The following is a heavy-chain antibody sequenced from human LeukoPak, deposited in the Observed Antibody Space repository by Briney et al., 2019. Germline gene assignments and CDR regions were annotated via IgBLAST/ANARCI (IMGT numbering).Heavy chain of an antibody. CDR2: IYSGGNT. J-gene: IGHJ4*02. CDR3: ARHDSSGYCDY. V-gene: IGHV3-53*01. Sequence: GGSLRLSCAASGFTVSSNSMSWVRQAPGKGLEWVSVIYSGGNTYYADSVKGRLTISRDNSKNTLYLQVNSLRAEDTAVYYCARHDSSGYCDYWGRGTLVTVSS. CDR1: GFTVSSNS. D-gene: IGHD3-22*01.